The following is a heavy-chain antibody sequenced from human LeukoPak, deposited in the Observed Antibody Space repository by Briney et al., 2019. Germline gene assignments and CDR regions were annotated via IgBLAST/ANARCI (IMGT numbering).Heavy chain of an antibody. V-gene: IGHV3-9*01. Sequence: GGSLRLSCAASGFTFDDYGMSWVRQAPGKGLEWVSGISWNSGSIGYADSVKGRFTISRDNAKNSLYLQMNSLRAEDTALYHCAKERDYYDSSGYYPLDYWGQGTLVTVSS. D-gene: IGHD3-22*01. CDR2: ISWNSGSI. CDR1: GFTFDDYG. CDR3: AKERDYYDSSGYYPLDY. J-gene: IGHJ4*02.